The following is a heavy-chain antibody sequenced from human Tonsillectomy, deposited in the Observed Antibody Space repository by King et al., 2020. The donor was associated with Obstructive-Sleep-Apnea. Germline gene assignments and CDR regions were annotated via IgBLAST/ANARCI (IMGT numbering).Heavy chain of an antibody. CDR2: IIPILGIT. Sequence: HVQLVQSGAEVKKPGSSVKVSCKASGGTFSSYVISWVRQAPGQGLEWVGGIIPILGITYYAQKFQGRVTITAEKSTSTAYMELSSLRSEDTAVYYCARGAIRYYYDSSSYSPECFHHWGQGTLVTVSS. CDR3: ARGAIRYYYDSSSYSPECFHH. J-gene: IGHJ1*01. D-gene: IGHD3-22*01. V-gene: IGHV1-69*09. CDR1: GGTFSSYV.